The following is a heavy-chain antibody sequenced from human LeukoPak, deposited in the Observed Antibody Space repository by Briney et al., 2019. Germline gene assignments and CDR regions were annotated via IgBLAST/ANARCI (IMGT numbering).Heavy chain of an antibody. CDR1: GFTFSSYS. V-gene: IGHV3-48*04. Sequence: GGSLRLSCAASGFTFSSYSLNWVRQAPGKGLEWVSYIGSSSSTIYYADSVKGRFTISRDNAKNSLYLHMNGLRAEDTAVYYCARDYGSRLVHDNTALRWGQGTLVTVSS. J-gene: IGHJ4*02. D-gene: IGHD3-10*01. CDR2: IGSSSSTI. CDR3: ARDYGSRLVHDNTALR.